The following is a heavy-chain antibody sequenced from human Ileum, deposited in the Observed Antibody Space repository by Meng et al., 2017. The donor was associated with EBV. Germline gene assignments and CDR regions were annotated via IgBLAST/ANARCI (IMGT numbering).Heavy chain of an antibody. CDR1: GGSISRSDW. V-gene: IGHV4-4*02. J-gene: IGHJ4*02. D-gene: IGHD3-22*01. Sequence: VQLQESGPGLVKPSETLSLTCAASGGSISRSDWWSCVRQPPGKGLEWIGETSHSGSTNYSPSLKSRVTISLDKSKNQLSLKLNSVTAADTAVYYCASSDYYRSDYWGQGTLVTVSS. CDR3: ASSDYYRSDY. CDR2: TSHSGST.